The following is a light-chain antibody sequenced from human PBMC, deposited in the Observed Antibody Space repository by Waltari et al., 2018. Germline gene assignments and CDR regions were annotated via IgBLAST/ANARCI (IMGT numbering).Light chain of an antibody. J-gene: IGLJ2*01. CDR2: RND. V-gene: IGLV1-47*01. Sequence: SVLTQPPSASGTPGQRVTISCSGSSSNIGSNVVNWYQQVPGTTPKLLIYRNDQRPSGVPDRFSGSKSGTSASLAISGLRSEDEADYYCAAWDDKLGGRWEFGGGTKLTVL. CDR3: AAWDDKLGGRWE. CDR1: SSNIGSNV.